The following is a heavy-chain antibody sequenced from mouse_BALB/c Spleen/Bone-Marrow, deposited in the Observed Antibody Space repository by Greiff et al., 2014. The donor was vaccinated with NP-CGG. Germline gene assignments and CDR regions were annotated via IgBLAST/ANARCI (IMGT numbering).Heavy chain of an antibody. Sequence: EVQLQQSGPGLVKPSQSPSLTCSVTGYSITSGYYWNWIRQFPGNKLEWMGYISYDGSNNYNPSLKNRISITRDTSKNQFFLKLNSVTTEDTATYYCARETYYYAMDYWGQGTSVTVSS. J-gene: IGHJ4*01. CDR2: ISYDGSN. CDR1: GYSITSGYY. V-gene: IGHV3-6*02. CDR3: ARETYYYAMDY.